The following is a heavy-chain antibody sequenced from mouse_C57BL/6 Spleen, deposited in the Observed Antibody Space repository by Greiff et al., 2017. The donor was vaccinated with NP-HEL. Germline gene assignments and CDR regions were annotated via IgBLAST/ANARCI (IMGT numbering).Heavy chain of an antibody. D-gene: IGHD2-4*01. CDR3: ARSDYDGGAWFAY. V-gene: IGHV5-17*01. J-gene: IGHJ3*01. Sequence: EVKLVESGGGLVKPGGSLKLSCAASGFTFSDYGMHWVRQAPEKGLEWVAYISSGSSTIYYADTVKGRFTISRDNAKNTLFLQMTSRRSEDTAMYYCARSDYDGGAWFAYWGQGTLVTVSA. CDR1: GFTFSDYG. CDR2: ISSGSSTI.